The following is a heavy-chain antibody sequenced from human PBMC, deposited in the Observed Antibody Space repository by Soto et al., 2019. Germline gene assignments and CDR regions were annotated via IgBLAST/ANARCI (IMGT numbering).Heavy chain of an antibody. D-gene: IGHD2-2*01. CDR2: ISGSGGST. J-gene: IGHJ4*02. CDR3: ARARGEGPATSN. CDR1: GFTISNYW. V-gene: IGHV3-23*04. Sequence: EVQLVEAGGDLVQPGGSLRLSCVASGFTISNYWMHWVRQAPGKGLIWVSAISGSGGSTYYADSVKGRFTISRDNSKNTLYLQMNSLRAEDTAVYYCARARGEGPATSNWGQGTLVTVSS.